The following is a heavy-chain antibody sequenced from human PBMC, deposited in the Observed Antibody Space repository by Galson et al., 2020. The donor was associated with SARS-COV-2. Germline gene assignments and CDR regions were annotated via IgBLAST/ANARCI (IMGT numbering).Heavy chain of an antibody. CDR3: ARGPAPLYGDNYYYGMDV. CDR1: DAPTRSYY. Sequence: SQTLSLTCSVSDAPTRSYYWSWIRQPPGKGLEWIGYISYSGSTSYNPSLRSRVTISVDLSKNQLSLKVTSVTAADTAVYYCARGPAPLYGDNYYYGMDVWGRGTTVTVSS. V-gene: IGHV4-59*01. D-gene: IGHD4-17*01. J-gene: IGHJ6*02. CDR2: ISYSGST.